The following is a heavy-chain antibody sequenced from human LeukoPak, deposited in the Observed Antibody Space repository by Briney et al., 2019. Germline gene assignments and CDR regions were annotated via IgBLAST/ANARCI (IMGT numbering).Heavy chain of an antibody. Sequence: SETLSLTCTVSGGSFSNYYWSWIRQPAGKGLEWIGRIYTSGSTNYNPSVKSRVAMSVDTSNNQFSLKLTSVTAADTAVYYCARQPPQYYGMDVWGQGTTVTVSS. V-gene: IGHV4-4*07. J-gene: IGHJ6*02. D-gene: IGHD1-14*01. CDR2: IYTSGST. CDR1: GGSFSNYY. CDR3: ARQPPQYYGMDV.